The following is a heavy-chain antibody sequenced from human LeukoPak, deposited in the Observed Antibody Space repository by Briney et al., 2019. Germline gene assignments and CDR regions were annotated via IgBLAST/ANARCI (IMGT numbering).Heavy chain of an antibody. CDR3: ARDRGYQLLNNWFDP. V-gene: IGHV1-2*02. CDR2: INPNSGST. J-gene: IGHJ5*02. D-gene: IGHD2-2*01. Sequence: ASVKVSCKASGYTFTSYGISWVRQAPGQGLEWMGWINPNSGSTNYAQKFQGRVTMTRDTSISTAYMELSRLRSDDTAVYYCARDRGYQLLNNWFDPWGQGTLVTVSS. CDR1: GYTFTSYG.